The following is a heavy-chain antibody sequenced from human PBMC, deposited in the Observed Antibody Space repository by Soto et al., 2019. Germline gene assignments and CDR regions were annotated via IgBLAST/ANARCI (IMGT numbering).Heavy chain of an antibody. V-gene: IGHV3-23*01. D-gene: IGHD3-3*01. J-gene: IGHJ3*02. CDR3: AKDMGREWLSFGAFDI. CDR2: ISGSGGST. Sequence: EVQLLESGGGLVQPGGSLGLSCAASGFTFSSYAMSWVRQAPGKGLEWVSAISGSGGSTYYADSVKGRFTISRDNSKNTLYLQMNSLRAEDTAVYYCAKDMGREWLSFGAFDIWGQGTMVTVSS. CDR1: GFTFSSYA.